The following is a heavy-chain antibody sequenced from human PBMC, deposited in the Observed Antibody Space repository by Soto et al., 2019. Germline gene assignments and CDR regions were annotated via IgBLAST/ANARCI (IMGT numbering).Heavy chain of an antibody. D-gene: IGHD1-26*01. CDR1: GFIFRTYA. CDR3: AKDLRPDGRYDLDY. J-gene: IGHJ4*02. CDR2: MVGDGSSS. V-gene: IGHV3-23*01. Sequence: EVQLLESGGGLAQPGGSLRLSCAASGFIFRTYAMNWVRQAPGKGLEWVSVMVGDGSSSDYADSVRGRFTISRDNSKNTLYLQMNNLRAEDMAVYYCAKDLRPDGRYDLDYWGQGTLVTVSS.